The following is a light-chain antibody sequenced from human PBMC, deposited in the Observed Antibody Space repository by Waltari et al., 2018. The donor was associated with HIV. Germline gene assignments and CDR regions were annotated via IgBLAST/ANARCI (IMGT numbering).Light chain of an antibody. CDR3: CSYTGSSTRRPYV. J-gene: IGLJ1*01. Sequence: QSALTQPASVSGSPGQSITISCPGTSSDVGSYHHVSWYQQHPGKAPKVMRYEGSKRPSGVSNRFSGSKSGNTASLTISGLQAEDEADYYCCSYTGSSTRRPYVFGTGTKVTVL. CDR1: SSDVGSYHH. CDR2: EGS. V-gene: IGLV2-23*01.